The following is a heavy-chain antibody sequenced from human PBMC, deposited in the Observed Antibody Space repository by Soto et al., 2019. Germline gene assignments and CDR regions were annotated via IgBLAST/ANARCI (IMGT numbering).Heavy chain of an antibody. V-gene: IGHV1-3*01. CDR2: INAGNGNT. Sequence: ASVKVSCKASGYTFTSYAMHWVRQAPGQRLEWMGWINAGNGNTKYSQKFQGRVTITRDTSASTAYMELSSLRSEDTAVYYCAGDYSCFRGSQSLDYFDYWGQGTLVTVSS. D-gene: IGHD2-15*01. CDR1: GYTFTSYA. J-gene: IGHJ4*02. CDR3: AGDYSCFRGSQSLDYFDY.